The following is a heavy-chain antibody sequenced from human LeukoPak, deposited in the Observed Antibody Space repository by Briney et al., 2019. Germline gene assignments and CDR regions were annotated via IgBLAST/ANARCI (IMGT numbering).Heavy chain of an antibody. V-gene: IGHV3-49*04. Sequence: GGSLRLSCTASGFTFGDYAMSWVRQAPGKGLEWVGFIRSKAYGGTTEYAASAKGRFTISRDDSKSIAYLQMNSLKTEDTAVYYCTRDNGVYSSSPGATGFDYWGQGTLVTVSS. CDR3: TRDNGVYSSSPGATGFDY. D-gene: IGHD6-6*01. J-gene: IGHJ4*02. CDR2: IRSKAYGGTT. CDR1: GFTFGDYA.